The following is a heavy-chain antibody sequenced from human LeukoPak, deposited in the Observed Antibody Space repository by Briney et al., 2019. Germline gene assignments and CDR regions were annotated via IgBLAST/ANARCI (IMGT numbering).Heavy chain of an antibody. CDR1: GFTVSGNY. J-gene: IGHJ4*02. Sequence: PGGSLRLSCAASGFTVSGNYMSWVRQAPGKGLECVSVMYNRGSPYYADSVKGRFTISRDSSMNSLYLQMNSLRAEGTAVYYCARAILYPYHFDYWGQGTLVTVSS. V-gene: IGHV3-66*01. CDR3: ARAILYPYHFDY. CDR2: MYNRGSP. D-gene: IGHD2-8*01.